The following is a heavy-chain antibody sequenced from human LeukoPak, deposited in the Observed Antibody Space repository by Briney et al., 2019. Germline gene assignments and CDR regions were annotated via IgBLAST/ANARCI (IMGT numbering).Heavy chain of an antibody. D-gene: IGHD3-22*01. CDR3: AKDDYYDTSGYRD. Sequence: TGGSLRLSCAASGFTFSIYAMHWVRQAPGKGLEWVAVISYDESDKYYADSVKGRFTISRDNSKNTLYLQMNSLRAEDTAVYYCAKDDYYDTSGYRDWGQGTLVTVSS. J-gene: IGHJ4*02. V-gene: IGHV3-30*04. CDR2: ISYDESDK. CDR1: GFTFSIYA.